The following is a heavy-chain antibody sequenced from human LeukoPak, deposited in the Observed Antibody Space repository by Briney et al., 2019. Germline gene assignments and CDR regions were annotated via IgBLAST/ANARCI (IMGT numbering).Heavy chain of an antibody. J-gene: IGHJ4*02. V-gene: IGHV1-3*03. CDR1: GYTFTSYA. Sequence: GASVKVSCKASGYTFTSYAMHWVRQAPGQRLEWMGWINAGNGNTKYSQEFQGRVTITRDTSASTAYMELSSLRSEDTAVYYCARDNDSRDPPHFDHWGQGTLVTVSS. D-gene: IGHD3-16*01. CDR2: INAGNGNT. CDR3: ARDNDSRDPPHFDH.